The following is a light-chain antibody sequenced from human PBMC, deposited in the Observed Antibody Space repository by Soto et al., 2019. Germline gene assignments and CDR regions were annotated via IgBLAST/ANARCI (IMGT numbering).Light chain of an antibody. J-gene: IGKJ1*01. Sequence: VVTQKKGTLSLSPGKRATLSCRASQSISSSYLAWYQQRPGQAPRLLIYGASSRATGIPDRFSGSGSGTEFTLTISRLEPEDFAVYYCQQYGISSWPFGQ. V-gene: IGKV3-20*01. CDR2: GAS. CDR3: QQYGISSWP. CDR1: QSISSSY.